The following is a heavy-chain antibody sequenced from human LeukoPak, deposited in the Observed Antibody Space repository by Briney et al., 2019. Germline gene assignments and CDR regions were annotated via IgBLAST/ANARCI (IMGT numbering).Heavy chain of an antibody. CDR3: AGDSSGWQDFDY. J-gene: IGHJ4*02. CDR2: IYYSGST. CDR1: GGSISSHY. V-gene: IGHV4-59*11. Sequence: SETLSLTCIVSGGSISSHYWSWIRQPPGKGLEWIGYIYYSGSTNYNPSLKSRVTISVDTSKNQFSLKLSSVTAADTAVYYCAGDSSGWQDFDYWGQGTLVTVSS. D-gene: IGHD6-19*01.